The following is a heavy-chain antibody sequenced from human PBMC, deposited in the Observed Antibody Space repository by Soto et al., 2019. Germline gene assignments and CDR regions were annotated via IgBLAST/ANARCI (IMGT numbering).Heavy chain of an antibody. CDR1: GGSFSSYI. D-gene: IGHD2-21*01. Sequence: QVQLVQSGAEVKKPGSSVKVSCEASGGSFSSYIFTWVRQAPGQGLEWMGRSNPIQGKADYALKFQDRVTISADKSTKTVYMELRGLRHEDTAVYSCAKSLVFVDHAYMDVWGKGTTVTVSS. CDR3: AKSLVFVDHAYMDV. CDR2: SNPIQGKA. J-gene: IGHJ6*03. V-gene: IGHV1-69*02.